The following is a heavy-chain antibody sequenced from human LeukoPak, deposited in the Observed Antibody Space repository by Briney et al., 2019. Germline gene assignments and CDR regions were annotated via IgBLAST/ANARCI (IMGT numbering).Heavy chain of an antibody. D-gene: IGHD3-9*01. J-gene: IGHJ6*02. CDR1: GFTFSSYS. Sequence: PGGSLRLSCAASGFTFSSYSMNWVRQAPGKGLEWVSSISSSSSYIYYADSVKGRFTISRDNAKNSLYLQMNSLRAEDTAVYYCARDTAPVYDILTGYYLSDHYYYGMDVWGQGTTVTVSS. CDR3: ARDTAPVYDILTGYYLSDHYYYGMDV. V-gene: IGHV3-21*01. CDR2: ISSSSSYI.